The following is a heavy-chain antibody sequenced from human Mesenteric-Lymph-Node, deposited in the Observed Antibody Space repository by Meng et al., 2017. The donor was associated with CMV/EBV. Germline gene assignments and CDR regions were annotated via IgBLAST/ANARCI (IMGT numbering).Heavy chain of an antibody. D-gene: IGHD3-22*01. CDR2: IRSTAYGGTT. CDR1: GFTFDDFT. CDR3: TRDYYYDSTGYYYYYGIDV. J-gene: IGHJ6*02. V-gene: IGHV3-49*04. Sequence: GESLKISCTASGFTFDDFTMNWVRQAPGKGLEWVGFIRSTAYGGTTEYAASVKGRFTISKDDSKSIAYLQMNSLKTEDTAVYYCTRDYYYDSTGYYYYYGIDVWGQGTTVTVSS.